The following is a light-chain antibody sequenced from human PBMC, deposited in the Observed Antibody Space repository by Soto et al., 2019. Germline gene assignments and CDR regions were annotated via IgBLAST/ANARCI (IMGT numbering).Light chain of an antibody. V-gene: IGKV1-5*03. Sequence: DVPMAQSPSTLSASVGDRVTITCRASQSINTCLAWYQQKPGKAPKLLIYKASSLESGVPSRFSGSGSGTEFTLTISSLQPDDFATYYCQQYNTYSRAFGQGTKLEIQ. CDR2: KAS. CDR1: QSINTC. CDR3: QQYNTYSRA. J-gene: IGKJ2*01.